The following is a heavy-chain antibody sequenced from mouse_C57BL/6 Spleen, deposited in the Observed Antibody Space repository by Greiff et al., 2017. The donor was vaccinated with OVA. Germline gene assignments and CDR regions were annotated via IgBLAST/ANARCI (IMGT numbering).Heavy chain of an antibody. V-gene: IGHV12-3*01. J-gene: IGHJ2*01. CDR2: ITHSGET. Sequence: VKLQESGPGLVKPSQSLFLTCSITGFPITSGYYWIWIRQSPGKPLEWMGYITHSGETFYNPSLQRPISITRETSKNQFLLQLNSVTTEDTAMYYCAGDIRGGYGFDYWGQGTTLTVSS. CDR1: GFPITSGYY. D-gene: IGHD2-2*01. CDR3: AGDIRGGYGFDY.